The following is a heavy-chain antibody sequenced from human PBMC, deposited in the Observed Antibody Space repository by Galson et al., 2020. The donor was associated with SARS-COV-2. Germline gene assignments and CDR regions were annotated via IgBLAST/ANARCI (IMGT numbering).Heavy chain of an antibody. Sequence: KIGESLKISCKGSGYSFTSYWIGWVRQMPGKGLEWMGIIYPGDSDTRYSPSFQGQVTISADKSISTAYLQWSSLKASDTAMYYCAREVRGVIEEYYFDYWGQGTLVTGSS. J-gene: IGHJ4*02. D-gene: IGHD3-10*01. V-gene: IGHV5-51*01. CDR2: IYPGDSDT. CDR3: AREVRGVIEEYYFDY. CDR1: GYSFTSYW.